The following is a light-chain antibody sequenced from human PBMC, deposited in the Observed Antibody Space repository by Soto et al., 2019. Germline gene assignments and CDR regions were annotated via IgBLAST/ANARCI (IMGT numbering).Light chain of an antibody. Sequence: QSALTQPPSASGSPGQSVTISCTGTSSDVGGSNFVSWYQQHPGKAPKLMIYEVSKRPSGVPDRFSGSKSGITASLTVSGLQAEDDADYYCSSYAGRSYARSITVVFGGGTKVTVL. CDR1: SSDVGGSNF. V-gene: IGLV2-8*01. CDR2: EVS. CDR3: SSYAGRSYARSITVV. J-gene: IGLJ3*02.